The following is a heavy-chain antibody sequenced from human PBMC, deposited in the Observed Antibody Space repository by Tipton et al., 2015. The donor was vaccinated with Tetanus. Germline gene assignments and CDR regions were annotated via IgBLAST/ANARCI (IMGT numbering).Heavy chain of an antibody. Sequence: TLSLTCAVSGGSFSGYYWSWIRHLPGKGLECLGEINPSGSTNYTPSLKSRVTISVDTSKNQFSLKLSSVTAADTAVYYCATTEYTSGWYIWCQVSLVTITS. J-gene: IGHJ4*02. CDR3: ATTEYTSGWYI. D-gene: IGHD6-19*01. CDR2: INPSGST. V-gene: IGHV4-34*01. CDR1: GGSFSGYY.